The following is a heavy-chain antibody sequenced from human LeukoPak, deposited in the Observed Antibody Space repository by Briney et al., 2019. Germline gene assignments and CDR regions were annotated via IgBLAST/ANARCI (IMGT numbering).Heavy chain of an antibody. CDR2: IYYSGST. D-gene: IGHD3-10*01. V-gene: IGHV4-59*01. CDR1: GGSISSYY. CDR3: ARNKLYGSGSYYNEDAFDI. Sequence: SETLSLTCTVSGGSISSYYWSWIRQPPGKGLEWIGYIYYSGSTNYNPSLKSRVTISVGTSKNQFSLKLSSVTAADTAVYYCARNKLYGSGSYYNEDAFDIWGQGTMVTVSS. J-gene: IGHJ3*02.